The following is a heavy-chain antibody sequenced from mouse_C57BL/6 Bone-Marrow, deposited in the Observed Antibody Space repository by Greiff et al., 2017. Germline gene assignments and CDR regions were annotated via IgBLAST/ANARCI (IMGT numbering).Heavy chain of an antibody. CDR3: ARGLITTVVAFDY. CDR2: ISDGGSYT. CDR1: GFTFSSYA. D-gene: IGHD1-1*01. Sequence: EVQLVESGGGLVKPGGSLKLSCAASGFTFSSYAMSWVRQTPEKRLEWVATISDGGSYTYYPDNVKGRFTIFRDNAKNNLYLQMSHLKSEDTAMYYCARGLITTVVAFDYWGQGTTLTVSS. V-gene: IGHV5-4*01. J-gene: IGHJ2*01.